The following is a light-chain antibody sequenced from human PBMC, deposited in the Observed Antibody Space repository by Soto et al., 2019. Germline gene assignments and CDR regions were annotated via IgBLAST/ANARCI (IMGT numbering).Light chain of an antibody. J-gene: IGKJ1*01. V-gene: IGKV1-12*01. Sequence: DTQMTQSPSSVSASVGDRVTITCRASQDISNSLAWYQQKPGKAPKLLIYAASTLQSGVPSRFSGSGSGTDFTLTISCLQSEDFATYYCQQYYSYPRTFGQGTKVDIK. CDR1: QDISNS. CDR2: AAS. CDR3: QQYYSYPRT.